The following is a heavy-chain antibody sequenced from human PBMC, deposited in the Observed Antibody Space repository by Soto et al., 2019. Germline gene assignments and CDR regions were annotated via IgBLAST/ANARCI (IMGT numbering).Heavy chain of an antibody. CDR1: GYTFTSYG. D-gene: IGHD1-26*01. CDR3: VRDRGWAPTDS. CDR2: ISAYNGNT. Sequence: QVQLVQSGAEVKKPGASVKVSCQASGYTFTSYGTSWVRQAPGQGLEWMGWISAYNGNTNYAQKLQGRGTMTTDAATRTDYMELRSLRSDDTGGYYCVRDRGWAPTDSWGQGNLFTVCS. V-gene: IGHV1-18*01. J-gene: IGHJ4*02.